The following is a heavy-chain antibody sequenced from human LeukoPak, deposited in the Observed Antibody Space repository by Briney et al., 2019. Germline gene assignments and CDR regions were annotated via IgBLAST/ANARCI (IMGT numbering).Heavy chain of an antibody. J-gene: IGHJ4*02. CDR1: GFTFSSYS. CDR2: ISSSSSYI. CDR3: ARDIITMVRGAKDY. D-gene: IGHD3-10*01. V-gene: IGHV3-21*01. Sequence: GGSLRLSCAASGFTFSSYSMNWVRQAPVKGLEWVSSISSSSSYIYYADSVKGRFTISRDNAKNSLYLQMNSLRAEDTAVYYCARDIITMVRGAKDYWGQGTLVTVSS.